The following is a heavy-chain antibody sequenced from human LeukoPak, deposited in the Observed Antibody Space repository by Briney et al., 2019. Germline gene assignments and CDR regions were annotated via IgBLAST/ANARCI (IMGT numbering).Heavy chain of an antibody. Sequence: GGSLRLSCAASGFIVSSSYVSWVRQAPGKGLEWVSVFYSGGDTYYADSVKGRFTISRDNSENTLYLQMNSLRAEDTAVYYCAKIMTPSGSPDYWGQGTLVTVSS. CDR2: FYSGGDT. CDR1: GFIVSSSY. V-gene: IGHV3-53*01. D-gene: IGHD3-10*01. J-gene: IGHJ4*02. CDR3: AKIMTPSGSPDY.